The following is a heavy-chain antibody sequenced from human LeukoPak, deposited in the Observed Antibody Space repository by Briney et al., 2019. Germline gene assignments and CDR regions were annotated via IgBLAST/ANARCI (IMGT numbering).Heavy chain of an antibody. V-gene: IGHV4-34*01. Sequence: SETLSLTCAVYGGSFSGYYWSWIRQPPGKGLEWIGEINHSGSTNYNPSLKSRVTISVDTSKNQFSLKLSSVTAADTAVYYCARGWRSGYYLFDFWGQGTLVTVSS. CDR3: ARGWRSGYYLFDF. J-gene: IGHJ4*02. CDR1: GGSFSGYY. CDR2: INHSGST. D-gene: IGHD3-22*01.